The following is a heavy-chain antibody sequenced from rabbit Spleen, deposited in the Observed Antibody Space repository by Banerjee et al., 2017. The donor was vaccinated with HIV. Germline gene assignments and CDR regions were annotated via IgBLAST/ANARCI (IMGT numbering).Heavy chain of an antibody. J-gene: IGHJ4*01. D-gene: IGHD8-1*01. CDR2: IYTGSGGT. CDR3: ARTGSSWSLNL. Sequence: QLVESGGGLVQPGGSLKLSCKASGFDFNSYSMSWVRQAPGKGLEWIGAIYTGSGGTDYAKWVNGRFTISSDNAQNTVGLQLNSLTAADSATYFCARTGSSWSLNLWGPGTLVTVS. CDR1: GFDFNSYS. V-gene: IGHV1S7*01.